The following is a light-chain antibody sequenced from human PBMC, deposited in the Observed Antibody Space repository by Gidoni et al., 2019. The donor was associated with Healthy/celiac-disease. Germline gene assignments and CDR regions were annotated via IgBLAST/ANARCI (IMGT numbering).Light chain of an antibody. CDR2: GAS. J-gene: IGKJ3*01. V-gene: IGKV3-20*01. CDR3: QQYGSSPFT. Sequence: EIVLTQSPGPLSLSPGERATLSCRASQSDSSSYLAWYQQKPGQAPRLLIYGASSRATGIPDRFSGSGSGTDFTLTISSLEPEDVAVYYCQQYGSSPFTFGPGTKVDIK. CDR1: QSDSSSY.